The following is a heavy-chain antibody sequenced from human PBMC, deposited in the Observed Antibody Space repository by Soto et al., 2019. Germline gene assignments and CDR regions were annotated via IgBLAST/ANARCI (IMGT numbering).Heavy chain of an antibody. D-gene: IGHD3-22*01. V-gene: IGHV4-34*01. CDR3: ARMDYYDSSGYYNWFDP. J-gene: IGHJ5*02. Sequence: PSETLSLTCAVYGGSFSGYYCSWIRQPPGKGLEWIGEINHSGSTNYNPSLKSRVTISVDTSKNQFSLKLSSVTAADTAVYYCARMDYYDSSGYYNWFDPWGQGTLVT. CDR1: GGSFSGYY. CDR2: INHSGST.